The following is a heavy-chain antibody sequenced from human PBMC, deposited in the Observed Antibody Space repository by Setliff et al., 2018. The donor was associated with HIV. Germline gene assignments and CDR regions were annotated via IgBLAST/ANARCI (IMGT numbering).Heavy chain of an antibody. J-gene: IGHJ5*02. CDR2: IDTDNGYR. Sequence: ASVKVSCKASGYTFSEYAIHWVRQAPGQRLEWMGRIDTDNGYRRYSPKLQGRVTITKDTSANTAYMELRGLRSEDTAVYYCALPYCGGGNCWSSASLPPAGWFDPWGQGTLVTVSS. CDR1: GYTFSEYA. D-gene: IGHD2-15*01. CDR3: ALPYCGGGNCWSSASLPPAGWFDP. V-gene: IGHV1-3*04.